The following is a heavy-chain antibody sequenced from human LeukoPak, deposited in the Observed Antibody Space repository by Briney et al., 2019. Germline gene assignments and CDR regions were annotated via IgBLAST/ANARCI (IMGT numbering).Heavy chain of an antibody. CDR1: GFTFSDYY. Sequence: GGSLRLSCTASGFTFSDYYMNWIRQAPGEGLEWISYISSSGNDIHYADSVKGRFTISRDNAKNSLSLQMANLRVEDTAVYYCARGDWYSSDYWGQGARVTVSS. D-gene: IGHD3-9*01. V-gene: IGHV3-11*01. CDR2: ISSSGNDI. J-gene: IGHJ4*02. CDR3: ARGDWYSSDY.